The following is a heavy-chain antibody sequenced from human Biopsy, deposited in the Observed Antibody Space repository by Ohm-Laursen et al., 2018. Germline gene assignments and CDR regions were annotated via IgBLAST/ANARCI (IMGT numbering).Heavy chain of an antibody. CDR2: IYYSGST. CDR1: RGSISGYY. J-gene: IGHJ6*02. V-gene: IGHV4-59*01. CDR3: AREFYGNGMDV. D-gene: IGHD4-17*01. Sequence: TLSLTCTVSRGSISGYYWNWIRQPPGKGLEWIGYIYYSGSTNYNPSLKSRVTISIDTSKNQFSLNMSSVTAADTAVYYCAREFYGNGMDVWGQGTTVSVS.